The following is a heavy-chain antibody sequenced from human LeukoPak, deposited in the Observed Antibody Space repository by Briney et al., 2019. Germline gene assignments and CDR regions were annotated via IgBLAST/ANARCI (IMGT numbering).Heavy chain of an antibody. D-gene: IGHD5-18*01. CDR2: IWYDGNNK. CDR1: GFTFSGYG. V-gene: IGHV3-33*06. J-gene: IGHJ4*02. CDR3: AKDWVYTTMVSYYFDY. Sequence: GGSLRLSCAASGFTFSGYGMHWVRQAPDKGLEWVAVIWYDGNNKYYADSVKGRFTISRDNSKNTLYLQMNSLRAEDTAVYYCAKDWVYTTMVSYYFDYWGQGALVTVSS.